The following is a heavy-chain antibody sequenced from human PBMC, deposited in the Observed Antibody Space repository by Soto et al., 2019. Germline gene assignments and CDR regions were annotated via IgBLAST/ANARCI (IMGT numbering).Heavy chain of an antibody. D-gene: IGHD3-10*02. CDR1: GGSISSSY. CDR2: IFYSGST. Sequence: QVQLQESGPGLMKPSETLSLTCTVSGGSISSSYWSWIRQPPGKGLEWIGFIFYSGSTSYNPSLKSRVTISIDTSEYQFSLKLNSVTAADTAVYYCASMIGDPVLSFDSWGQGTLVAVSS. V-gene: IGHV4-59*01. CDR3: ASMIGDPVLSFDS. J-gene: IGHJ5*01.